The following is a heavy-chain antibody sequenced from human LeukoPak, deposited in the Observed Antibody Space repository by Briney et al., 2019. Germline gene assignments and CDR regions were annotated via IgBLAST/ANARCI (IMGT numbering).Heavy chain of an antibody. D-gene: IGHD5-12*01. CDR1: GFTFSSYA. V-gene: IGHV3-23*01. CDR3: ANLYGYELTY. J-gene: IGHJ4*02. Sequence: PGGSLRLSCAASGFTFSSYAMSWVRQAPGKGLEWVSAIIDSGGSAYYADSVKGRFTISRDNSKNTLYLQMNSLRAEDTAVYYCANLYGYELTYWGQGTLVTVSS. CDR2: IIDSGGSA.